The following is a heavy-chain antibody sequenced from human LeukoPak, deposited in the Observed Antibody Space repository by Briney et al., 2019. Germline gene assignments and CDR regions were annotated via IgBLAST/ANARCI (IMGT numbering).Heavy chain of an antibody. J-gene: IGHJ6*03. CDR3: ARIGAERYYYYYMDV. CDR2: INHSGST. CDR1: GGSFSGYY. V-gene: IGHV4-34*01. Sequence: SETLSLTCAVYGGSFSGYYWSWIRQPPGKGLEWIGEINHSGSTNYNPSLKSRVTISVDTSKNQFSLKLSSVTAADTAVYYCARIGAERYYYYYMDVWGKGTTVTVSS. D-gene: IGHD1-14*01.